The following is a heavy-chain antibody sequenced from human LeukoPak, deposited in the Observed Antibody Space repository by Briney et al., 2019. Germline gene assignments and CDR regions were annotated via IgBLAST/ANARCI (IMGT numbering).Heavy chain of an antibody. J-gene: IGHJ4*02. CDR3: ARGEPGGRDY. V-gene: IGHV4-34*01. CDR2: INHSGIT. CDR1: GGSFSTYY. Sequence: SETLSLTCAVYGGSFSTYYWNWIRQAPGKGLEWIGEINHSGITNYNPSLKSRVIISVDTSKKQSSPRLTSVTAADTAVYYCARGEPGGRDYWGQGTLVTVSS. D-gene: IGHD3-10*01.